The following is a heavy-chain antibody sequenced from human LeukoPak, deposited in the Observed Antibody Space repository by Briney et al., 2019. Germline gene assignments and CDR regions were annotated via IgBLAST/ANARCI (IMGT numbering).Heavy chain of an antibody. Sequence: PGGSLRLSCAASGFTFSSYAMSWVRQAPGKGLEWVSAISGSGGSTYYADSVKGRFTISRDNSKNTLYLQMNSLRAEDTAVYYCANNYGSGYYTEFDYWGQGTLVTVSS. D-gene: IGHD3-22*01. CDR3: ANNYGSGYYTEFDY. J-gene: IGHJ4*02. CDR1: GFTFSSYA. CDR2: ISGSGGST. V-gene: IGHV3-23*01.